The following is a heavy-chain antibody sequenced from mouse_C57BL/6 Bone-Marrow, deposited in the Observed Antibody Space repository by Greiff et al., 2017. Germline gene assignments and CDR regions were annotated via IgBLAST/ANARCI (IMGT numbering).Heavy chain of an antibody. J-gene: IGHJ2*01. V-gene: IGHV1-42*01. CDR1: GYSFTSYY. CDR2: INPSTGGT. Sequence: EVKLMESGPELVKPGASVKISCKASGYSFTSYYMNWVKQSPEKSLEWIGEINPSTGGTTYNQKFKAKATLTVDKSSSTAYMQLKSLTSEDSAVYYCASLFFDYWGQGTTLTVSS. CDR3: ASLFFDY.